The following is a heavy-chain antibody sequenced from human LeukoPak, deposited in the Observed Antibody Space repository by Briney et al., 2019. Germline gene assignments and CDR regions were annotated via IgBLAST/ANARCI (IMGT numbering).Heavy chain of an antibody. D-gene: IGHD1-1*01. CDR3: ARVGDWNDLVY. J-gene: IGHJ4*02. CDR2: IFYTGST. Sequence: SETLSLTCTVSGGSISSYYWSWIRQPPGEGLEWIGYIFYTGSTNYNPSLQSRVTISVDTSKNQFSLKLNSVTAADTAVYYCARVGDWNDLVYWGQGTLVTVSS. CDR1: GGSISSYY. V-gene: IGHV4-59*01.